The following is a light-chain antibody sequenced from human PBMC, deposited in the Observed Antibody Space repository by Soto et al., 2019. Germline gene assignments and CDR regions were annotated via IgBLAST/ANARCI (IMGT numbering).Light chain of an antibody. CDR1: QSVSSY. CDR3: QKRSDWPPYT. J-gene: IGKJ2*01. V-gene: IGKV3-11*01. Sequence: EIVLTQSPATLSLSPGERATLSCRASQSVSSYLAWYQQKPGQAPRLLIYDASSRATGIPARFSGSGSGTDFTLTISSLESEDFVVYYCQKRSDWPPYTFVQGTKLEIK. CDR2: DAS.